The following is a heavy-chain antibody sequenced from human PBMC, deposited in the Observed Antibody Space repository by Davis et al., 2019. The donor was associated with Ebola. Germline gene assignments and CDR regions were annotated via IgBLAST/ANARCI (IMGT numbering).Heavy chain of an antibody. CDR2: ISAYNGNT. J-gene: IGHJ6*04. Sequence: ASVKVSCKASGGTFSSYTISWVRQAPGQGLEWMGWISAYNGNTNYAQKLQGRVTMTTDTSTSTAYMELRSLRSDDTAVYYCARESGWKRGGGDYYYYYGMDVWGKGTTVTVSS. CDR1: GGTFSSYT. V-gene: IGHV1-18*01. D-gene: IGHD6-19*01. CDR3: ARESGWKRGGGDYYYYYGMDV.